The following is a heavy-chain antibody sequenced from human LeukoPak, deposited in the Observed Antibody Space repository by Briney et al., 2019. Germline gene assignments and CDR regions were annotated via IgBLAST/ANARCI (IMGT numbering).Heavy chain of an antibody. Sequence: PGGSLRLSCAASGFTFSSYGMHWVRQAPGKGLEWVAVISYDGSNKYYADSVKGRFTISRDNSKNTLYLQMNSLRAEDTAVYYCAKVVDVYSSPALLDYWGQGTLVTVSS. CDR3: AKVVDVYSSPALLDY. CDR1: GFTFSSYG. CDR2: ISYDGSNK. D-gene: IGHD6-13*01. V-gene: IGHV3-30*18. J-gene: IGHJ4*02.